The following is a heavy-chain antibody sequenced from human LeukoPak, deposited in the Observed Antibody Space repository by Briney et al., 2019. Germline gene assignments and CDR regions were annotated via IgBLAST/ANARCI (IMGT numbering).Heavy chain of an antibody. D-gene: IGHD4-11*01. Sequence: GGSLKISCRVFGDNLASYWIGWVRQMSGKGLEWMGIIYPGDSDTRYSPSFQGQVTISADKSISTAYLQWSSLKASDTAMYYCVRRVGNSIYDYWGQGTLVTVSS. V-gene: IGHV5-51*01. CDR3: VRRVGNSIYDY. CDR1: GDNLASYW. J-gene: IGHJ4*02. CDR2: IYPGDSDT.